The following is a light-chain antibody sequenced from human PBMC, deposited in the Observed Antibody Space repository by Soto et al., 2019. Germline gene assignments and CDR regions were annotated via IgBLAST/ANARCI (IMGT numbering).Light chain of an antibody. CDR3: QQRSNWPRT. CDR2: GAS. V-gene: IGKV3D-20*02. Sequence: EIVLTQSPGTLSLSPGERATLSCRASQSVSSSYLAWYQQKPGQAPRLLIYGASSRATGIPDRFSGSGSGTYFSLTMSSLEPEDFAVYYCQQRSNWPRTFGQGTKV. CDR1: QSVSSSY. J-gene: IGKJ1*01.